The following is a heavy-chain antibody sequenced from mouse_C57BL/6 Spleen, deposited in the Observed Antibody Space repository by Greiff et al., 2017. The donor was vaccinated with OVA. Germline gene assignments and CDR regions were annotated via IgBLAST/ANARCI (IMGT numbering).Heavy chain of an antibody. CDR3: ARDSILISFAY. V-gene: IGHV1-64*01. D-gene: IGHD2-10*02. CDR1: GYTFTSYW. CDR2: IHPNSGST. J-gene: IGHJ3*01. Sequence: QVQLQQPGAELVKPGASVKLSCKASGYTFTSYWMHWVKQRPGQGLEWIGMIHPNSGSTNYNEKFKSKATLTVDKSSSTAYMQLSSLTSEDSAVYYCARDSILISFAYWGQGTLLTVSA.